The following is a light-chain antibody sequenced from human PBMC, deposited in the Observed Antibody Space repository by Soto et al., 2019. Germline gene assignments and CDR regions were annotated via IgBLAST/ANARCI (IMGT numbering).Light chain of an antibody. CDR2: VNSDGSH. CDR3: QTWGTGSWV. V-gene: IGLV4-69*01. Sequence: QLVLTQSPSASASLGASVKLTCTLSSGHNSYAIAWHQQQPEKGPRYLMKVNSDGSHSKGDGIPDRFSGSGSGAERYLTISSLQSEDEADYYCQTWGTGSWVFGGGTKLTVL. J-gene: IGLJ3*02. CDR1: SGHNSYA.